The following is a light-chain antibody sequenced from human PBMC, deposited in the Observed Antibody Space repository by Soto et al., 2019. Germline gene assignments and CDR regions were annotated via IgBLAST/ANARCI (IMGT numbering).Light chain of an antibody. CDR1: SGDVGGYNF. CDR2: DVS. V-gene: IGLV2-11*01. Sequence: QSALTQPRSVSGFPGPSVTISCTGTSGDVGGYNFVSWYQQHPGKVPTLVIFDVSHRPSGVPDRFSGSKSGNTASLTISGLQAEDEADYYCCSYGGSYTWVFGGGTKLTVL. CDR3: CSYGGSYTWV. J-gene: IGLJ2*01.